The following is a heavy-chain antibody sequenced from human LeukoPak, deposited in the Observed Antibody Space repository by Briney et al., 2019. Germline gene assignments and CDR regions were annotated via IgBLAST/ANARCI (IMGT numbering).Heavy chain of an antibody. CDR1: GFTLNTYW. V-gene: IGHV3-74*03. CDR2: INSDGSSL. Sequence: GGSLRLSGAASGFTLNTYWMNWVRHAPGKGLVWVSRINSDGSSLTYADSVKGRFTISRDNSKNTLYLQMNSLRAEDTAVYYCARAAGGHCSSTSCLEDYYYYGMDVWGQGTTVTVSS. CDR3: ARAAGGHCSSTSCLEDYYYYGMDV. J-gene: IGHJ6*02. D-gene: IGHD2-2*01.